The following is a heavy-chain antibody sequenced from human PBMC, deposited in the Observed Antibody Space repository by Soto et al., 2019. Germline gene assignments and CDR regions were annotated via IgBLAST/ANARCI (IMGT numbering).Heavy chain of an antibody. CDR2: ISGTGSST. CDR3: AKTLRSKLTLFDY. J-gene: IGHJ4*02. CDR1: GFTFTSYA. V-gene: IGHV3-23*01. Sequence: QPGGSLRLSCAASGFTFTSYAMAWVRQAPGKGLEWVSHISGTGSSTYYADSVKGRFTISRDSSRNTLYLQMSGLTVDDTAVYFCAKTLRSKLTLFDYWGLGTLVTVSS. D-gene: IGHD3-9*01.